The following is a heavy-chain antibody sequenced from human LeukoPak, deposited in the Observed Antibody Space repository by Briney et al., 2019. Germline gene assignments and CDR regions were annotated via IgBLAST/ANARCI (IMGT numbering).Heavy chain of an antibody. V-gene: IGHV4-34*01. CDR3: ARDLGYSSGWQFDY. CDR1: GGSFSGYY. J-gene: IGHJ4*02. D-gene: IGHD6-19*01. CDR2: INHSGST. Sequence: SETLSLTCAVYGGSFSGYYWSWIRQPPGKGLEWIGEINHSGSTNYNPSLKSRVTISVDTSKNQFSLKLSSVTAADTAVYYCARDLGYSSGWQFDYWGQGTLVTVSS.